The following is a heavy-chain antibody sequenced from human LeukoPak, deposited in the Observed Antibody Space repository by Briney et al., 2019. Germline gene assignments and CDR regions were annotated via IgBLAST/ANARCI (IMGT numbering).Heavy chain of an antibody. CDR2: IYYSGST. J-gene: IGHJ5*02. Sequence: SETLSLTCTVSGGSISSSSYYWAWIRQPPGKGLEWIGSIYYSGSTNYNPSLKSRVTISVDTSKNQFSLKLSSVTAADTAVYYCARLPYYYDSSGSWFDPWGQGTLVTVSS. CDR3: ARLPYYYDSSGSWFDP. V-gene: IGHV4-39*07. D-gene: IGHD3-22*01. CDR1: GGSISSSSYY.